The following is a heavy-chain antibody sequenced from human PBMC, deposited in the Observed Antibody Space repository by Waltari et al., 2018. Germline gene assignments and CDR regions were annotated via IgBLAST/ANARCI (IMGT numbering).Heavy chain of an antibody. CDR1: GYGFASYW. CDR3: ARRFMTGEGLTLNWLDP. J-gene: IGHJ5*02. D-gene: IGHD3-16*01. Sequence: VQLVQSGAEVKKPGESLRISCRDSGYGFASYWIALVRQRPGKGLEWMGHIYPGDSDTRYNPSFQGQVTISADKSVTTVYLQWSSLKTSDSGIYYCARRFMTGEGLTLNWLDPWGQGTLVTVSS. CDR2: IYPGDSDT. V-gene: IGHV5-51*01.